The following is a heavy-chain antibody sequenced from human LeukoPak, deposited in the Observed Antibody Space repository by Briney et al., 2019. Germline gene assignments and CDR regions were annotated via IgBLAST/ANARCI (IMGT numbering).Heavy chain of an antibody. V-gene: IGHV3-9*01. Sequence: QTGRSLRLSCAASGFTFDDYAMHWVRQAPGKGLEWVSGISWNSGSIGYADSVKGRFTISRDNAKNSLYLQMNSLRAEDTAVYYCARAGSHRNSGYDFWGQGTLVTVSS. D-gene: IGHD5-12*01. J-gene: IGHJ4*02. CDR1: GFTFDDYA. CDR2: ISWNSGSI. CDR3: ARAGSHRNSGYDF.